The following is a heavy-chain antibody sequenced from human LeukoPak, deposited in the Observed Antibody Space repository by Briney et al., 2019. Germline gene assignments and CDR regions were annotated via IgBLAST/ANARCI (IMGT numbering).Heavy chain of an antibody. Sequence: MTSETLSLTCAVSGASISGSGYYLGWIRQSPGKGLEWIGNIYYTGNTYYNASLKSRVTISVDTSKNQFSLKLSSVTAADTAVYYCARDGGTNWFDPWGQGTLVTVSS. D-gene: IGHD3-3*01. J-gene: IGHJ5*02. CDR2: IYYTGNT. CDR3: ARDGGTNWFDP. CDR1: GASISGSGYY. V-gene: IGHV4-39*07.